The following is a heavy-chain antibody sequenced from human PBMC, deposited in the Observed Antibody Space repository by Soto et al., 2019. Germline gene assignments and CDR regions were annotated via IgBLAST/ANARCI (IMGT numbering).Heavy chain of an antibody. J-gene: IGHJ3*02. CDR1: GGSISSSSYY. Sequence: QLQLQESGPGLVKPSETLSLTCTVSGGSISSSSYYWGWIRQPPGKGLEWIGSIYYSGSTYYNPSLKSRVTISVDTSKKQFSLKLSSVTAADTAVYYCASPLGYCSGGSCYARNDAFDIWGQGTMVTVSS. V-gene: IGHV4-39*01. CDR2: IYYSGST. CDR3: ASPLGYCSGGSCYARNDAFDI. D-gene: IGHD2-15*01.